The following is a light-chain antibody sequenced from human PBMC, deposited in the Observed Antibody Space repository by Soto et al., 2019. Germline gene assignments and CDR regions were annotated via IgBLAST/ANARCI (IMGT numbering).Light chain of an antibody. V-gene: IGLV1-44*01. CDR1: TSNIESHS. CDR2: TNN. CDR3: ATWDDSRKGV. Sequence: QSVLTQPPSASGTPGQRIIISCSGSTSNIESHSVNWFQQVPGTAPRLLIITNNQRPSGVPDRFSGSKSGASASLAISGLQSEDEATYYCATWDDSRKGVFGTGTKV. J-gene: IGLJ1*01.